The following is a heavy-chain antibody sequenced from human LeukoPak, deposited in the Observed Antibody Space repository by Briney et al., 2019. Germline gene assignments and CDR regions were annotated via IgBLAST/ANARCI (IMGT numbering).Heavy chain of an antibody. J-gene: IGHJ4*02. D-gene: IGHD3-22*01. Sequence: GGSLRLSCAASGFTFSAYAMSWVRQAPGKGLEWVSAISDDGGARLYADSVKGRFTISGDNSENTVSLQVNSLRAGDTAVYFCAKESLPHRGYYFDSWGRGTLITVSS. CDR3: AKESLPHRGYYFDS. CDR1: GFTFSAYA. V-gene: IGHV3-23*01. CDR2: ISDDGGAR.